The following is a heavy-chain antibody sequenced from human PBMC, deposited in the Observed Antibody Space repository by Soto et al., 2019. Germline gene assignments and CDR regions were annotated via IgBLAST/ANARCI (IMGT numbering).Heavy chain of an antibody. CDR2: ISNRGDT. CDR1: GFIVSDTY. Sequence: PGGSLRLSCAASGFIVSDTYMNWVRQAPGKGLEWVSVISNRGDTYYADSVKGRFSPSRDISTNTLHLQMNSLSAEDTAVYYCAREPRYCRGGSCSITGDAFDIWGQGTMVTVSS. D-gene: IGHD2-15*01. J-gene: IGHJ3*02. V-gene: IGHV3-66*01. CDR3: AREPRYCRGGSCSITGDAFDI.